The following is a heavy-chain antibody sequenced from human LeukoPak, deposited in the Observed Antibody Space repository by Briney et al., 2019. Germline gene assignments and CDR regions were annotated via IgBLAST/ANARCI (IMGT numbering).Heavy chain of an antibody. D-gene: IGHD3-3*01. V-gene: IGHV1-2*02. CDR1: GYSFTVYY. Sequence: ASVKVSCKASGYSFTVYYIHWVRQAPGQGLEWLGCINPNSGGTNYAQKFQGRVTMTRDTSIRTAYLHLSGLSSDDTAVYFCARAEMSPFWSASYSGSYSFDYLGQGTLVTASS. CDR3: ARAEMSPFWSASYSGSYSFDY. J-gene: IGHJ4*02. CDR2: INPNSGGT.